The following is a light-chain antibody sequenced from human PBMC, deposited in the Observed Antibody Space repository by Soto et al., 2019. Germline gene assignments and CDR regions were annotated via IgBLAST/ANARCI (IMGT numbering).Light chain of an antibody. Sequence: DIQMTQSLSTLSGSVGDRVTITCRASQSISSWLAWYQQKPGKDPKLLIYKASTLKSGLPSGFSRSGSGTQFTLTLSSLQPDDCATYCCQHDISYSEAFGKGTKV. V-gene: IGKV1-5*03. CDR1: QSISSW. J-gene: IGKJ1*01. CDR2: KAS. CDR3: QHDISYSEA.